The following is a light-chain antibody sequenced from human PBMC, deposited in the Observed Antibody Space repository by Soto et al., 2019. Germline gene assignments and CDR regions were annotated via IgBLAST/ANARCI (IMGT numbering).Light chain of an antibody. CDR3: HQSLITPPLT. Sequence: DIQMTQSPSSLSASIGDIITITCRASQSISTYLNWYQQKPGKAPKLLIYGASALQNGVPSRFSGSGSATDYTLTISALQPEDFATYYWHQSLITPPLTFGGGTKVEMK. CDR2: GAS. V-gene: IGKV1-39*01. J-gene: IGKJ4*01. CDR1: QSISTY.